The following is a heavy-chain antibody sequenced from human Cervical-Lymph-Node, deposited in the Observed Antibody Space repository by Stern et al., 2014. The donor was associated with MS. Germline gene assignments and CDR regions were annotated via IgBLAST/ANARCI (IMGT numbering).Heavy chain of an antibody. CDR1: GYTLTELS. V-gene: IGHV1-24*01. D-gene: IGHD3-3*01. CDR2: FDPKDVET. Sequence: QVQLVQSGAEVKKPGASVKVSCKVSGYTLTELSMHWVRQAPGKGLEWMGGFDPKDVETIYAQKFQGRVTMTEDTSTDTAYMELSRLRSEDTAVYYCATDRDDFRSGYSAPTKGYGLDVWGQGTTVTVTS. J-gene: IGHJ6*02. CDR3: ATDRDDFRSGYSAPTKGYGLDV.